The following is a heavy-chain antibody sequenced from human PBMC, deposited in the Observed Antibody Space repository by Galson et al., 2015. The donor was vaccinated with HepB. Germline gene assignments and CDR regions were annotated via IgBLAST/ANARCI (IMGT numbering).Heavy chain of an antibody. D-gene: IGHD2-2*01. CDR3: ARGPDIVVVPAANHPGDY. J-gene: IGHJ4*02. CDR1: GYTFTSYY. CDR2: INPSGGST. V-gene: IGHV1-46*01. Sequence: SVKVSCKASGYTFTSYYMHWVRQAPGQGLEWMGIINPSGGSTSYAQKFQGRVTMTRDTSTSTVYMELSSLRSEDTAVYYCARGPDIVVVPAANHPGDYWGQGTLVTVSS.